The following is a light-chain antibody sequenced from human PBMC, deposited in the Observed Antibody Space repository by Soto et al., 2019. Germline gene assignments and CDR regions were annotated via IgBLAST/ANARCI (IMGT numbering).Light chain of an antibody. J-gene: IGLJ1*01. Sequence: SVLTKPPSVTGAPGQRVTISCTGSSSNIGAGYDVHWYQQLPGTAPKLLIYGNSNRPSGVPDRSSGSKSGTSASLAITGLQAEDEADYYCQSYDSSLSGYVFGTGTKVTVL. CDR1: SSNIGAGYD. CDR3: QSYDSSLSGYV. CDR2: GNS. V-gene: IGLV1-40*01.